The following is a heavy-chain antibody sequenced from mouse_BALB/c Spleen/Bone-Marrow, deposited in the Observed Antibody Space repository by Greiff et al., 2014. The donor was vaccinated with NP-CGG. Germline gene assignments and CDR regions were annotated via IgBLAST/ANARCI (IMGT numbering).Heavy chain of an antibody. CDR1: GHTFTTYW. CDR3: ARYWDTY. CDR2: IDPRTGYT. V-gene: IGHV1-7*01. J-gene: IGHJ3*01. Sequence: QVQLQQSGPELAKPGASVQMSCKASGHTFTTYWMHWVKQRPGQGLEWIGYIDPRTGYTEYNQKFKDKATLAADKSSNTAYMQLRSLTSEDSAVYYCARYWDTYWGQGTQVTVSA. D-gene: IGHD4-1*01.